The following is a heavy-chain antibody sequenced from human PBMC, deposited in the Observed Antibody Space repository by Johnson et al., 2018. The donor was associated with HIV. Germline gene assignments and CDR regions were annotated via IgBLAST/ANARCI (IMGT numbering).Heavy chain of an antibody. V-gene: IGHV3-30-3*01. Sequence: QVQLVESGGGVGQPGRSLRLSCAASGFTFSSYAMHWVRQAPGKGLDWVAVISYDGSNKYYADSVKGRFTISRDNSKNTLYLQMNSLRAEDTAVYYCARDLTNWGVGDAFDMWGLGTLVTVSS. CDR2: ISYDGSNK. CDR1: GFTFSSYA. CDR3: ARDLTNWGVGDAFDM. D-gene: IGHD7-27*01. J-gene: IGHJ3*02.